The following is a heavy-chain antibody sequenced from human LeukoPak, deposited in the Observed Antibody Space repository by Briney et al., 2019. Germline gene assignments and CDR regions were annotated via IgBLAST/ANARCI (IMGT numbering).Heavy chain of an antibody. Sequence: GGSLRLSCAVSGFSFGSFWMSWVRQAPGGGPEWVANINTDGTEDYYVDSVRGRFTISRDNAKNSLYLQMNSLRAEDTAVYYCARDPLYGDYAFGYWGQGTLVTVSS. J-gene: IGHJ4*02. V-gene: IGHV3-7*01. CDR2: INTDGTED. D-gene: IGHD4-17*01. CDR3: ARDPLYGDYAFGY. CDR1: GFSFGSFW.